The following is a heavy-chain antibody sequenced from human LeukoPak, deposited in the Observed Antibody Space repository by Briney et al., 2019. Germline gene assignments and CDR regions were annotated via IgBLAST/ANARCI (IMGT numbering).Heavy chain of an antibody. CDR3: ARRGDSDFRID. CDR2: IYPDDSDT. V-gene: IGHV5-51*01. D-gene: IGHD2-21*02. CDR1: RHSFHSQW. J-gene: IGHJ4*02. Sequence: GESLKISCKGPRHSFHSQWIGWVRQMPGKGLEWMGIIYPDDSDTRYSPSFQGQVTISADKSISTAYLQWNSLGASDSAIYYCARRGDSDFRIDWGQGTLVTVSS.